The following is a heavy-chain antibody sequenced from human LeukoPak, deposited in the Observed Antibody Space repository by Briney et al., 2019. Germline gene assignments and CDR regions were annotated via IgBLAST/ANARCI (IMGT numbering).Heavy chain of an antibody. CDR1: GFAFSSYS. J-gene: IGHJ4*02. CDR2: ISSSSSTI. CDR3: ARPDRGGSYSNFDY. D-gene: IGHD3-16*01. Sequence: GGSLRLSCAASGFAFSSYSMNWVRQARGKGREWVSHISSSSSTIYYADSVKGRFTISRDNAKNSLYLQMNSLRAEDTAVYYCARPDRGGSYSNFDYWGQGTLVTVSS. V-gene: IGHV3-48*01.